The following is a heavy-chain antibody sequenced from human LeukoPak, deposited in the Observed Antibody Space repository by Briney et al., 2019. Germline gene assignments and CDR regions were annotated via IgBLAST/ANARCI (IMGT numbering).Heavy chain of an antibody. J-gene: IGHJ4*02. Sequence: SETLSLTCTVSGYSISSGYYWGWIRQPPGKGLEWIGSMYHSGSTYYNPSLKSRVTISVDTSKNQFSLKLNSVTAADTAVYYCARAQHIAAAAFDYWGQGTLVTVSS. V-gene: IGHV4-38-2*02. D-gene: IGHD6-13*01. CDR2: MYHSGST. CDR1: GYSISSGYY. CDR3: ARAQHIAAAAFDY.